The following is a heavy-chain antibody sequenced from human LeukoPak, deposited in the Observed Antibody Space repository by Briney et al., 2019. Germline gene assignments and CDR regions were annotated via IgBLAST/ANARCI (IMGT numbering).Heavy chain of an antibody. Sequence: GGSLRLSCAASGFIFNSYGMHWVRQAPGKGLEWVSTISPSGGVTFYSDSVRGRFTISRDYSKDTLFLQMNSLRAEDTALYYCAKAHVPTMIRGVVFSDWGQGTLVTVSS. V-gene: IGHV3-23*01. CDR1: GFIFNSYG. CDR3: AKAHVPTMIRGVVFSD. J-gene: IGHJ4*02. D-gene: IGHD3-10*01. CDR2: ISPSGGVT.